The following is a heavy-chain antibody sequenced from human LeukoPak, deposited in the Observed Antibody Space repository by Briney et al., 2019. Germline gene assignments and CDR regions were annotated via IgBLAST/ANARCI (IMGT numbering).Heavy chain of an antibody. D-gene: IGHD4-17*01. CDR1: GGTFSSYA. CDR3: ARGGVATIEDYGDYETVSSFDP. J-gene: IGHJ5*02. CDR2: IIPIFGIA. V-gene: IGHV1-69*04. Sequence: SVKVSCKASGGTFSSYAISWVRQAPGQGLEWMGRIIPIFGIANYAQKFQGRVTITADKSTSTAYMELSSLRSEDTAVYYCARGGVATIEDYGDYETVSSFDPWGQGTLVTASS.